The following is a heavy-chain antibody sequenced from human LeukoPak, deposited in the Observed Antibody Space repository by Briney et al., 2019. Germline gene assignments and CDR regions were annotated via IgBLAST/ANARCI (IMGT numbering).Heavy chain of an antibody. CDR2: ISGSGGST. CDR3: AKDRDYGDYVSFLVG. J-gene: IGHJ4*02. D-gene: IGHD4-17*01. Sequence: GGSLRLSCAASGFTFSSYGMSWVRQAPGKGLEWVSAISGSGGSTYYADSVKGRFTISRDNSKNTLYLQMNSLRAEDTAVYYCAKDRDYGDYVSFLVGWGQGTLVIVSS. V-gene: IGHV3-23*01. CDR1: GFTFSSYG.